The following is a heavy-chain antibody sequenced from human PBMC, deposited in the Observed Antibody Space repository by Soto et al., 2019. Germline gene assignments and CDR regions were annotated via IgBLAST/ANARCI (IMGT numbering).Heavy chain of an antibody. CDR2: IIPIFGTA. J-gene: IGHJ5*02. D-gene: IGHD3-3*01. V-gene: IGHV1-69*13. CDR3: ARDKGRSITIFGVVIMRENWFDP. Sequence: SVKVSCKASGCTFSSYAISCVRQAPGQVLEWMGGIIPIFGTANYAQKFQGRVTITADESTSTAYMELSSLRSEDTAVYYCARDKGRSITIFGVVIMRENWFDPWGQGTLVTVSS. CDR1: GCTFSSYA.